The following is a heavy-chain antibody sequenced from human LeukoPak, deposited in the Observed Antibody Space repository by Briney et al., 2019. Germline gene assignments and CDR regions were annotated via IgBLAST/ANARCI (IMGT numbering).Heavy chain of an antibody. CDR1: GGPIRSHY. V-gene: IGHV4-59*11. D-gene: IGHD2-2*01. CDR3: ARGHCSSTSGRRNWFDP. J-gene: IGHJ5*02. CDR2: IYYSGST. Sequence: PSETLSLTCTVSGGPIRSHYWSWIRQPPGKGLEGLGYIYYSGSTNYTTYLKNRVTILVGTSKNQFYLKLSSVNAADTAVYYCARGHCSSTSGRRNWFDPWGQGTLVTVSS.